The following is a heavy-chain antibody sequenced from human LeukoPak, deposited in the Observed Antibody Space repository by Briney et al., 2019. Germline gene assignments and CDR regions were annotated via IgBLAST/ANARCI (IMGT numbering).Heavy chain of an antibody. D-gene: IGHD1-26*01. CDR1: GFTFGNYA. J-gene: IGHJ4*02. CDR2: ISGGGKST. CDR3: AKGPSASSGSPEQYYFDY. V-gene: IGHV3-23*01. Sequence: GGSLRLSCAASGFTFGNYAMSWVRQAPGKGVEWVSTISGGGKSTYCADSVKGRFTISQDNSRNTLYLQMNSLRADDTAIYYCAKGPSASSGSPEQYYFDYWGQGTLVTVSS.